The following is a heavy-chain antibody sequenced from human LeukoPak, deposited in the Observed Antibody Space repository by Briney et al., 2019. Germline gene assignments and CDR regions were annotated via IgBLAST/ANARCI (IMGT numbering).Heavy chain of an antibody. CDR2: INPNSGGT. CDR3: ARADRLHGGPYLIGP. Sequence: ASVKVSFKTSGYSFTDYYMHWVRQAPGQGLEWMGWINPNSGGTSAAQKFQGRVTMTRDTSITTVYMEVSWLTSDDTAIYYCARADRLHGGPYLIGPWGQGTLVTVSS. V-gene: IGHV1-2*02. D-gene: IGHD2-21*01. J-gene: IGHJ5*02. CDR1: GYSFTDYY.